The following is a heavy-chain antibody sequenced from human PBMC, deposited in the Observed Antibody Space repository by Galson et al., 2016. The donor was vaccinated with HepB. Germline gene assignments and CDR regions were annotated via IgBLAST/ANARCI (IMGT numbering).Heavy chain of an antibody. J-gene: IGHJ6*02. D-gene: IGHD5-12*01. V-gene: IGHV4-31*03. CDR2: IYYSGFT. CDR1: GRSISSGGFY. Sequence: TLSLTCTVSGRSISSGGFYYSWIRQHPGKGLEWIGYIYYSGFTYYNPSLKSRLIISVDTSKNQFSLKLNSMTAADTAVYFCATLAPSYELDVWGQGTAVTVSS. CDR3: ATLAPSYELDV.